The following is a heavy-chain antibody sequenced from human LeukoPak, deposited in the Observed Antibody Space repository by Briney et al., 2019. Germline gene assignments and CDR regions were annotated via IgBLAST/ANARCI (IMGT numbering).Heavy chain of an antibody. J-gene: IGHJ4*02. CDR3: ATLRRSGWYIGD. CDR2: INPYSGGT. D-gene: IGHD6-19*01. CDR1: GYTFSDYY. V-gene: IGHV1-2*02. Sequence: ASVKVSCKASGYTFSDYYIHWVRQAPGQGLEWVGWINPYSGGTNYAEKFQGRVTMTRDTSITTAYMELSSLRSDDTAMYYCATLRRSGWYIGDWGQGTLVTVSS.